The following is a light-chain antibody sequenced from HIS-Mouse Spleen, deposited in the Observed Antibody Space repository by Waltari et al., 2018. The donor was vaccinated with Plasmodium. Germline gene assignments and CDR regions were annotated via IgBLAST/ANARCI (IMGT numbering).Light chain of an antibody. V-gene: IGLV2-8*01. CDR3: SSYAGSNNLV. J-gene: IGLJ2*01. Sequence: QSALTQPPSASGSPGQSVTIPCTGTSSYVGCYNYVSWYQPHPGKAPKLMIYEVSKRPSGVPDRFSGSKSGNTASLTVSGLQAEDEADYYCSSYAGSNNLVFGGGTKLTVL. CDR2: EVS. CDR1: SSYVGCYNY.